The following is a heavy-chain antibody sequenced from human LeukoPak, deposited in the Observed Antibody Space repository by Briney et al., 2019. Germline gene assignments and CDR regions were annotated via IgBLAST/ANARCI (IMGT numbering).Heavy chain of an antibody. CDR2: IIPILGIA. V-gene: IGHV1-69*04. J-gene: IGHJ4*02. Sequence: GASVKVSCKASVGTFTSYAISWVRQAPGQGVGWMGRIIPILGIANYAQKVQGRVTITADKSTSTAYMERSSLRSENTAVYYCAYYYYDSSGYYGALDYWGQGTLVTVSS. CDR3: AYYYYDSSGYYGALDY. CDR1: VGTFTSYA. D-gene: IGHD3-22*01.